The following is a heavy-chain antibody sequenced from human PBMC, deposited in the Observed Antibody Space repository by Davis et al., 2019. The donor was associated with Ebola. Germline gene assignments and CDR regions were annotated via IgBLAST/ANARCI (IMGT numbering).Heavy chain of an antibody. Sequence: GESLKISCAASGFTFSSYWMSWFRQAPGKGPVWVANLKQDGSEKYYVDSVKGRFTISRGNDKNSLYLQMNSLRVEDTVVYFCARGGAVAPDWGPGTLVTVSS. J-gene: IGHJ4*02. CDR3: ARGGAVAPD. CDR1: GFTFSSYW. D-gene: IGHD2-15*01. CDR2: LKQDGSEK. V-gene: IGHV3-7*01.